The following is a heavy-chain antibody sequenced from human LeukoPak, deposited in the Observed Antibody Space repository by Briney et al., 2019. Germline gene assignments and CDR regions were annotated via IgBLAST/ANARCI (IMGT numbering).Heavy chain of an antibody. CDR3: ARDRGVSPDYYGSGSPYYFDY. V-gene: IGHV4-31*03. CDR2: IYYSGST. Sequence: SETLSLTCTVSGGSISSGGYYWSWIRQHPGKGLEWIGYIYYSGSTYYNPSLKSRVTISVDTSKNQFSLKLSSVTAADTAVYYCARDRGVSPDYYGSGSPYYFDYGGQGTLVTVSS. CDR1: GGSISSGGYY. J-gene: IGHJ4*02. D-gene: IGHD3-10*01.